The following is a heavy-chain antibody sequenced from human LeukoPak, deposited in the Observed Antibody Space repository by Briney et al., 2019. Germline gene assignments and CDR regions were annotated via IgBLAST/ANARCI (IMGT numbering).Heavy chain of an antibody. CDR3: ARELAMSQLSVPPDY. CDR2: ISAYNGNT. Sequence: ASVKVSCKASGYAFTSYGISWVRQAPGQGLEWMGWISAYNGNTNYAQKLQGRVTMTTDTSTSTAYMELRSLRSDDTAVYYCARELAMSQLSVPPDYWGQGTLVTVSA. J-gene: IGHJ4*02. D-gene: IGHD2-2*01. CDR1: GYAFTSYG. V-gene: IGHV1-18*01.